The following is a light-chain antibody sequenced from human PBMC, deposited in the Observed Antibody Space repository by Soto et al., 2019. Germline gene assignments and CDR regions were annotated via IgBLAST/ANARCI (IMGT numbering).Light chain of an antibody. CDR1: QSIGSNS. Sequence: EIVLTQSPGTLSLSPGESATLSCRASQSIGSNSLAWYQQRPGQVPRPLISATSTRATGIPDRFSGSGSGTDFTLTISRLEPEDFAIYYCQHYGSSPRTFGHGTRV. V-gene: IGKV3-20*01. CDR2: ATS. J-gene: IGKJ1*01. CDR3: QHYGSSPRT.